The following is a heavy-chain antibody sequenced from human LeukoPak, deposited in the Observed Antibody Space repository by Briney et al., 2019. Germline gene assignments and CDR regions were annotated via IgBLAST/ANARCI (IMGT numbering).Heavy chain of an antibody. CDR2: IIPIFGTA. V-gene: IGHV1-69*05. Sequence: ASVKVSCKASGGTFSRYAISWVRQAPGQGLEWMGAIIPIFGTANYAQKCQGRVTITTDESTSTDYMELCSLRSEDTAVYYCARAVVGVVPAAGPYDAFDIWGQGTMVTVSS. D-gene: IGHD2-2*01. CDR1: GGTFSRYA. CDR3: ARAVVGVVPAAGPYDAFDI. J-gene: IGHJ3*02.